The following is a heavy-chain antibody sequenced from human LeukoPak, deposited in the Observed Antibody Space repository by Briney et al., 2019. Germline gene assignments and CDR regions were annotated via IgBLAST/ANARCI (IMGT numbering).Heavy chain of an antibody. J-gene: IGHJ4*02. Sequence: SETLSLTRIVSGGSISSSSYNWGWIRQPPGEGLEWIGSIYYSGTTYYNPSLKSRLTISVDTSKNQFSLNLSSVTAADTAVYYCARHDRIIASPLVWGQGILVTVSS. CDR3: ARHDRIIASPLV. V-gene: IGHV4-39*01. CDR2: IYYSGTT. CDR1: GGSISSSSYN. D-gene: IGHD2/OR15-2a*01.